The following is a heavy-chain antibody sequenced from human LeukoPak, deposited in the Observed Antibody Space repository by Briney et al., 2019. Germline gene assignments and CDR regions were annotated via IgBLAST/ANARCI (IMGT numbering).Heavy chain of an antibody. CDR2: IYYTGRT. Sequence: PSETLSLTCTVSGGFISSLMYSWSWIRQPPGKGLEWIGDIYYTGRTNYNPSLKSRVTILVDTSKNQFSLKLGSVTAADTAIYYCAREPPPMPFDYWGQGTLVTVSS. D-gene: IGHD2-2*01. V-gene: IGHV4-61*01. CDR1: GGFISSLMYS. CDR3: AREPPPMPFDY. J-gene: IGHJ4*02.